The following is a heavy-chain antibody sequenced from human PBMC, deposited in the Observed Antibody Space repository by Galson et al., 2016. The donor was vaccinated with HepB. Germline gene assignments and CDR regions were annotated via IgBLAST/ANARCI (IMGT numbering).Heavy chain of an antibody. Sequence: SVKVSCKAPGDTFIIYYMHWVRQAPGQGLEWMGVINPNGGGTKSAQKFQGRFTMTRDTSTSTVYMELNSLTSEDTAVYYCARAQNRLWDGKKFLRSLDRNIDWLSGSFDLWGRGTLVTVSS. CDR2: INPNGGGT. CDR1: GDTFIIYY. V-gene: IGHV1-46*01. D-gene: IGHD1-14*01. J-gene: IGHJ2*01. CDR3: ARAQNRLWDGKKFLRSLDRNIDWLSGSFDL.